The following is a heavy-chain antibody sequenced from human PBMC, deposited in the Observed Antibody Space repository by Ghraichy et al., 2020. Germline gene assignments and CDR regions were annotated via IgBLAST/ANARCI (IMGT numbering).Heavy chain of an antibody. Sequence: GGSLRLSCAASGFTFTSYYMTWVRQVPGKGLEWVANIKYDASEKYYEDSVKGRFTISRDNAKNSLYLQMNSLRPDDTAVYYCARCGYNYGSNPIDYWGQGTLVTVSS. D-gene: IGHD5-18*01. CDR1: GFTFTSYY. J-gene: IGHJ4*02. CDR2: IKYDASEK. CDR3: ARCGYNYGSNPIDY. V-gene: IGHV3-7*01.